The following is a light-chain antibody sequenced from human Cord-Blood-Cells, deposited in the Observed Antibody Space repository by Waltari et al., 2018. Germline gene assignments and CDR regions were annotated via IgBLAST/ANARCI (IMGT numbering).Light chain of an antibody. CDR2: DVS. CDR1: SSDVGGYNY. V-gene: IGLV2-11*01. J-gene: IGLJ1*01. CDR3: CSYAGSYVYV. Sequence: QSALTQPRSVSGSPGQSVTISYTGTSSDVGGYNYVSWYQQHPGKAPKLMIYDVSKRPSGVPDRFSGSKSGNTASPTISGLQAEDEADYYCCSYAGSYVYVFGTGTKVTVL.